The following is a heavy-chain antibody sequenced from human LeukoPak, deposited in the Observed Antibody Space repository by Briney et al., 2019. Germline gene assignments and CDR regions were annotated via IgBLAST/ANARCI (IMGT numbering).Heavy chain of an antibody. D-gene: IGHD3-3*01. J-gene: IGHJ4*02. CDR2: IRYDGSNK. V-gene: IGHV3-30*02. CDR3: AKDNTVFGVVITNFDY. CDR1: GFTFSSYG. Sequence: PGGSLRLSCAASGFTFSSYGMHWVRQAPGKGLEWVAFIRYDGSNKYYADSVKGRFTISRDNSKNTVYLQMNSLRAEDTAVYYCAKDNTVFGVVITNFDYWGQGTLVTVSS.